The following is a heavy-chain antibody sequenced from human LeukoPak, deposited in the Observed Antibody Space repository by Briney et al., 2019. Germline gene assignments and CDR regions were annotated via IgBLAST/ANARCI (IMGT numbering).Heavy chain of an antibody. Sequence: GGSLRLSCAASGFTFSSYGMHWVRQAPGKGLEWVAVIWYDGSNKYYADFVKGRFTISRDNSKNTLYLQMNSLRAEDTAVYYCAKDVGSGGGPFDYWGQGTLVTVSS. CDR2: IWYDGSNK. J-gene: IGHJ4*02. V-gene: IGHV3-33*06. CDR3: AKDVGSGGGPFDY. D-gene: IGHD1-26*01. CDR1: GFTFSSYG.